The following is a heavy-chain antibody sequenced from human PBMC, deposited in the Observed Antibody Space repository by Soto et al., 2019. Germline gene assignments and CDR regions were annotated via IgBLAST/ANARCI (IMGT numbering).Heavy chain of an antibody. D-gene: IGHD2-15*01. CDR1: GFSLSTSGVG. V-gene: IGHV2-5*02. CDR3: AHRPSYCSGGSCYSGFDY. Sequence: QITLKESGPTLVKPTQTLTLTCTSSGFSLSTSGVGVGWIRQPPGKALEWLALIYWDDDKRYSPSLKSRLTITKYTSKNQVVLTMTNMDPVDTATYYCAHRPSYCSGGSCYSGFDYWGQGTLVTVSP. J-gene: IGHJ4*02. CDR2: IYWDDDK.